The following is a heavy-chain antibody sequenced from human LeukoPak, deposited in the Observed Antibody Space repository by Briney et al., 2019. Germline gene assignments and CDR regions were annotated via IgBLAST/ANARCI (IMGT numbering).Heavy chain of an antibody. CDR1: GFTFGDYA. V-gene: IGHV3-49*04. CDR3: TRWSLLWFGELFDY. J-gene: IGHJ4*02. Sequence: GGSLRLSCTASGFTFGDYAMNWVRQAPGKGLEWVGFIRSKAYGGTTEYAASVKGRFTISRDDSKSIAYLQMNSLKTEDTAVYYCTRWSLLWFGELFDYWGQGTLVTVPS. D-gene: IGHD3-10*01. CDR2: IRSKAYGGTT.